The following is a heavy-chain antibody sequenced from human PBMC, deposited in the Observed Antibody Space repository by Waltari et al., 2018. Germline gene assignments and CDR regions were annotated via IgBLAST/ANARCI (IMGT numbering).Heavy chain of an antibody. Sequence: QLQLQESGPGLVKPSETLSLTCTVSRSSIRNNNYYWGWVRQPPGKGLEWIGSCYKSGTTYDNPSLKSRVTISVDTSNNQFSLKLNSVTAADTAVYYCVRGYPDIVATISDYWGQGTLVIVSS. CDR2: CYKSGTT. CDR1: RSSIRNNNYY. D-gene: IGHD5-12*01. J-gene: IGHJ4*02. V-gene: IGHV4-39*07. CDR3: VRGYPDIVATISDY.